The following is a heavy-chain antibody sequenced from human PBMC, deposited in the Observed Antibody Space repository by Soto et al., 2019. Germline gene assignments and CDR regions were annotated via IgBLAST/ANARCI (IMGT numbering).Heavy chain of an antibody. CDR1: GYTLTELS. V-gene: IGHV1-24*01. CDR3: ATLLALYYDSSGYYPFDY. Sequence: ASVNVSCKVSGYTLTELSMHWVRQAPGKGLEWMGGFDPEDGETIYARKFQGRVTMTEDTSTDTAYMELSSLRSEDTAVYYCATLLALYYDSSGYYPFDYWGQGTLVTVSS. CDR2: FDPEDGET. J-gene: IGHJ4*02. D-gene: IGHD3-22*01.